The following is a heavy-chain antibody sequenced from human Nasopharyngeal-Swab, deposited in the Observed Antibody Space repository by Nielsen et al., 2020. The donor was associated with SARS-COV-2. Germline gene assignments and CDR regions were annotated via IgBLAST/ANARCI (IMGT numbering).Heavy chain of an antibody. Sequence: WIRQPPGKGLEWVSAISGSGGSTYYADSVKGRFTISRDNSKNTLYLQMSSLRAEDTAVYYCATDIVVVVAATPRTNYWGQGTLVTVSS. J-gene: IGHJ4*02. CDR3: ATDIVVVVAATPRTNY. V-gene: IGHV3-23*01. CDR2: ISGSGGST. D-gene: IGHD2-15*01.